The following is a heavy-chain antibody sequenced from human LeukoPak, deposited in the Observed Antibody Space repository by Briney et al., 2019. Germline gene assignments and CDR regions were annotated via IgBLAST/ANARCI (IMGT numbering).Heavy chain of an antibody. Sequence: PSXTLSLTCAVSGYSISSSSYYWGWIRQPPGKGLEWIESIYYSGSTYDNPSLKSRVTISVDTSKNQFSLKLSSVTAADTAVYYCARLSGAIFGVVITLYYFDYWGQGTLVTVSS. CDR3: ARLSGAIFGVVITLYYFDY. D-gene: IGHD3-3*01. V-gene: IGHV4-39*01. CDR2: IYYSGST. J-gene: IGHJ4*02. CDR1: GYSISSSSYY.